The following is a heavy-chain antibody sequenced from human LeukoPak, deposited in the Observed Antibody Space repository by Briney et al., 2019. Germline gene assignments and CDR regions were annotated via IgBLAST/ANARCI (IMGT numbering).Heavy chain of an antibody. CDR1: GFTFSSYE. Sequence: GGSLRLSCAASGFTFSSYEMNWVRQAPGKGLEWVSYISSSGSTIYYANSVKGRFTISRDSSKNTLYLQMNSLRAEDTAVYYCAKGPDLAEYWGQGTLVTVSS. J-gene: IGHJ4*02. CDR3: AKGPDLAEY. V-gene: IGHV3-48*03. CDR2: ISSSGSTI. D-gene: IGHD1-14*01.